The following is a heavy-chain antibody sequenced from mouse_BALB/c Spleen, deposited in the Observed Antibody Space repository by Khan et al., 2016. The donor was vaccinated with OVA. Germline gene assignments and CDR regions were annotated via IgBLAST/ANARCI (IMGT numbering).Heavy chain of an antibody. CDR3: ANELGRFFAFDY. V-gene: IGHV3-2*02. CDR2: ITNSGST. CDR1: GYSITRDYA. Sequence: EVQLQESGPGLVKPSQSLSLTCTVTGYSITRDYAWNWIRQFPGNKLEWMGYITNSGSTNYNPSLKSRISITRDPSKNQFFLQLHSVTTVDTATYYCANELGRFFAFDYLGQGTSVTVSS. J-gene: IGHJ4*01.